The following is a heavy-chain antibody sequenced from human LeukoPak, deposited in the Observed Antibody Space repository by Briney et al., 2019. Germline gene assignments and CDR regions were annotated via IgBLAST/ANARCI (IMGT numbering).Heavy chain of an antibody. CDR3: ARGAPIAIFGVVITHRAYFDY. J-gene: IGHJ4*02. D-gene: IGHD3-3*01. CDR2: INHSGST. V-gene: IGHV4-34*01. Sequence: SETLSLTCAVYCGSFSGYYWSWIRQPPGKGLEWIGEINHSGSTNYNPSLKSRVTISVDTSKNQFSLKLSSVTAADSAVYYCARGAPIAIFGVVITHRAYFDYWGQGTLVTVSS. CDR1: CGSFSGYY.